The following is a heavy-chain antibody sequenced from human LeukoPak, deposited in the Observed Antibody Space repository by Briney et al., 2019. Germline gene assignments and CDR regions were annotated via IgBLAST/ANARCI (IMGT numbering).Heavy chain of an antibody. Sequence: PSETLSLSCTVSGGTISSYYWSWIRQPPGKGLEWIGYIYYSGSTNYDPALKSRVTISIDASKNQFSLKLSSVTAADTAVYYCARLGIVGATYYFDYWGRGTLVTVSS. CDR2: IYYSGST. D-gene: IGHD1-26*01. V-gene: IGHV4-59*08. CDR3: ARLGIVGATYYFDY. J-gene: IGHJ4*02. CDR1: GGTISSYY.